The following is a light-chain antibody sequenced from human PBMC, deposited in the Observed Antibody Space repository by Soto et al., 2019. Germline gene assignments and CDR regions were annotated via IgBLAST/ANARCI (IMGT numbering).Light chain of an antibody. CDR2: AAS. Sequence: DVQMSQSPSSLSASVGDRVTITCRASQRISTYLHWFQQKPGKAPKLLIYAASNLQSGVPSRFSGSGSGTDFALTISSLQPEEFATYYCQQSYSTLRTFGQGTKVQIK. CDR1: QRISTY. V-gene: IGKV1-39*01. J-gene: IGKJ1*01. CDR3: QQSYSTLRT.